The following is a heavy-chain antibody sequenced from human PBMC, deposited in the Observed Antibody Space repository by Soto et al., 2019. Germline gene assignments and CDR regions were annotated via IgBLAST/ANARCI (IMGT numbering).Heavy chain of an antibody. CDR2: INPNSGGT. V-gene: IGHV1-2*02. Sequence: GASVKVSCKASGYTFTGYYMHWVRQAPGQGLEWMGWINPNSGGTNYAQKCKGRVTMTRDTSISTAYMELSRLRSVDTAVYYCARGRSVVPAAILGYWGQGTLVTVSS. CDR1: GYTFTGYY. CDR3: ARGRSVVPAAILGY. J-gene: IGHJ4*02. D-gene: IGHD2-2*02.